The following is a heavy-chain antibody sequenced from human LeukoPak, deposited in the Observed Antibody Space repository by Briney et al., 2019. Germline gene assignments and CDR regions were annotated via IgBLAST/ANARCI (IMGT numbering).Heavy chain of an antibody. D-gene: IGHD6-19*01. CDR1: GFTFSTYW. J-gene: IGHJ5*02. V-gene: IGHV3-23*03. CDR3: AKDAVKMNGLYDWFDA. Sequence: GGSLRLSCAASGFTFSTYWMSWVRQAPGKGLEWVSSIGGGDTYYADSVKGRFSISRDDAKSTVYLQMNSLRAADTAIYYCAKDAVKMNGLYDWFDAWGQGTLVTVSS. CDR2: IGGGDT.